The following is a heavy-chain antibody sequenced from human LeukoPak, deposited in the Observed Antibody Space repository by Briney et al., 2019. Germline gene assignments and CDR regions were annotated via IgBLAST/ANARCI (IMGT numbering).Heavy chain of an antibody. J-gene: IGHJ6*03. Sequence: GGSLRLSCAASGFTFSSYGMHWVRQAPGKGLEWVAVISYDGSNKYYADSVKGRFTISRDNSKNTLYLQMNSLRAEDTAVYYCARVKDIVVVPAIYYYYYMDVWGKGTTVTISS. CDR2: ISYDGSNK. D-gene: IGHD2-2*01. V-gene: IGHV3-30*03. CDR3: ARVKDIVVVPAIYYYYYMDV. CDR1: GFTFSSYG.